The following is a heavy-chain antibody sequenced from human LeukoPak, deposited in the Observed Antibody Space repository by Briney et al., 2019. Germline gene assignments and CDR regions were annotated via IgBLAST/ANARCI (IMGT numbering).Heavy chain of an antibody. Sequence: SVTLSLTCAGYGGSFSGYYWSWIRQPPGKGLEWIGEINHSGSTNYNPSLKSRVTISVDTSKNQFSLKLSSVTAADTAVYYCARVRGYHFDYWGQGTLVTVSS. V-gene: IGHV4-34*01. J-gene: IGHJ4*02. CDR1: GGSFSGYY. CDR3: ARVRGYHFDY. D-gene: IGHD5-18*01. CDR2: INHSGST.